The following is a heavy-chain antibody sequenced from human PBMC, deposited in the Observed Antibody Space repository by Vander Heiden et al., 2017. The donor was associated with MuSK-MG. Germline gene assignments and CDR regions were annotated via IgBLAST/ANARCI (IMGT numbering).Heavy chain of an antibody. V-gene: IGHV3-9*01. CDR3: AKDKVPLADYYYYYMDV. CDR1: GFTFDDYA. CDR2: ISGKSGNI. Sequence: EVQLVESGGGLVQPGRSLRLPCAAAGFTFDDYAIHLVRPAPGKGLEWVSVISGKSGNIGYADSVKGRFTISRDNAKNSLYLQMNSLRTEDTALYYCAKDKVPLADYYYYYMDVWGKGTTVTVSS. J-gene: IGHJ6*03.